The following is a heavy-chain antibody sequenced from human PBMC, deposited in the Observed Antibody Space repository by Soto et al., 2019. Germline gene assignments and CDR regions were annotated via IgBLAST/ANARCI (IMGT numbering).Heavy chain of an antibody. D-gene: IGHD2-15*01. V-gene: IGHV4-61*01. J-gene: IGHJ6*02. Sequence: PSETLSLTCIVSGASVSSGSYFWTWIRQPPGKGLEWIGNMYYSGTTNHNPSLKSRVTMSLDTSKNKFSLKLSSVTAADTAVYYCATTLGYSLSSLDVWGQGTTVTVSS. CDR2: MYYSGTT. CDR1: GASVSSGSYF. CDR3: ATTLGYSLSSLDV.